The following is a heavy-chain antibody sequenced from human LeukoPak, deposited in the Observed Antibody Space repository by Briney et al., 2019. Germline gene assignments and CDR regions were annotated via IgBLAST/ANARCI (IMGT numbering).Heavy chain of an antibody. D-gene: IGHD3-9*01. J-gene: IGHJ4*02. V-gene: IGHV3-30*02. Sequence: PGGSLRLSCEASGFTFIRNGMHWVRQAPGEGLEWVAFLRYDGSNQYYADSVQGRFTISRDNSKTTLYLQMYSLRAEDTAVYYCARDDPHYDILTGYYPIDSWGQGTLVTVSS. CDR1: GFTFIRNG. CDR3: ARDDPHYDILTGYYPIDS. CDR2: LRYDGSNQ.